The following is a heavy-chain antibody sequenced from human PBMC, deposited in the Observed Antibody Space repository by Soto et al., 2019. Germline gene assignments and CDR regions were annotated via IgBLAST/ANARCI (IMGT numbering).Heavy chain of an antibody. Sequence: EVQLVESGGGLVHPGGSLRLSCAASGFTFSDYSMNWVRQAPGKGLEWVSYITSDGGVTYYADSVKGRFSVSRDNDKNTVDLQMNSLRAEDTAVYYCAKDRPSRNSGYDFEADYWGQGTLVTVSS. D-gene: IGHD5-12*01. J-gene: IGHJ4*02. CDR2: ITSDGGVT. CDR1: GFTFSDYS. V-gene: IGHV3-48*01. CDR3: AKDRPSRNSGYDFEADY.